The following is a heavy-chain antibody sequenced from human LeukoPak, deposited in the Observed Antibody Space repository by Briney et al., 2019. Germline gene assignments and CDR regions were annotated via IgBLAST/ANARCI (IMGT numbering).Heavy chain of an antibody. CDR1: GCTFTSYY. CDR2: INPSGGST. D-gene: IGHD2-15*01. Sequence: ASVKVSCKASGCTFTSYYMHWVRQAPGQGLEWMGIINPSGGSTSYAQKFQGRVTMTRDTSTSTVYMELSSLRSEDTAVYYCARVRVAGKLDYWGQGTLVTVSS. J-gene: IGHJ4*02. V-gene: IGHV1-46*01. CDR3: ARVRVAGKLDY.